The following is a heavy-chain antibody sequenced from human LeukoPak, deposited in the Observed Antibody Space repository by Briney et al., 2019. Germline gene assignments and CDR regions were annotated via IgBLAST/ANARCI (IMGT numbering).Heavy chain of an antibody. D-gene: IGHD1/OR15-1a*01. Sequence: PGGSLRLSCAASGLTVGSNYMSWVRQAPGKGLEWVSFIYSGGSTYYTAYVKGRFTISRDNSKNTLYLQMNSLRAEDTAVYYCARSNCNSCYLGVWYYFDYWGQGALVTVSS. CDR3: ARSNCNSCYLGVWYYFDY. V-gene: IGHV3-66*01. CDR1: GLTVGSNY. J-gene: IGHJ4*02. CDR2: IYSGGST.